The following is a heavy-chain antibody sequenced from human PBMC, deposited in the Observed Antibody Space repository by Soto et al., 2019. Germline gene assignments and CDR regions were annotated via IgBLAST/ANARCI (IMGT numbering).Heavy chain of an antibody. Sequence: GGSLRLSCAASGFPFDYYAMHWVMQAPGKVLEWVSGISWNSGSIGYADSVKGRFTISRDNAKNSLYLQMSSLRAEDTALYYCAKEVAGPSDPLFDYWGQGTLVTVS. CDR3: AKEVAGPSDPLFDY. CDR1: GFPFDYYA. J-gene: IGHJ4*02. D-gene: IGHD6-19*01. CDR2: ISWNSGSI. V-gene: IGHV3-9*01.